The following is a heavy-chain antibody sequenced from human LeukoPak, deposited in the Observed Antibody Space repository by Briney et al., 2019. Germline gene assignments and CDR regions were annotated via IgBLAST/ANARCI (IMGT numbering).Heavy chain of an antibody. CDR2: VYHDGST. D-gene: IGHD6-13*01. J-gene: IGHJ5*02. V-gene: IGHV4-59*04. CDR1: GGSISSYY. CDR3: ARDFFGRAAGTGNWFDP. Sequence: SETLSLTCTVSGGSISSYYWSWIRQPPGKGLEWIGSVYHDGSTYYNPSLKSRVTVSVDTSKNQISLSLSSVTATDTAVYYCARDFFGRAAGTGNWFDPWGQGTLVTVSS.